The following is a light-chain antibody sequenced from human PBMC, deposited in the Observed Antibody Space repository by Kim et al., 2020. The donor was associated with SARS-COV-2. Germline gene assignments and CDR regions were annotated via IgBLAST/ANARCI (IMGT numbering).Light chain of an antibody. J-gene: IGLJ2*01. Sequence: QSVLTQPPSASGTPGQTVTISCSRSGSNIGSNSINWYQQLPGTAPKLLIFGYNQRPSGIPDRFSGSMSGASASLAISGLQSEDAADYYCSVWDGSLNGAIFGRGTQLTVL. CDR3: SVWDGSLNGAI. CDR2: GYN. CDR1: GSNIGSNS. V-gene: IGLV1-44*01.